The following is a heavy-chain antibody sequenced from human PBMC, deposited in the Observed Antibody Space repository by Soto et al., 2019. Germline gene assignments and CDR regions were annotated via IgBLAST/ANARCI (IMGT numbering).Heavy chain of an antibody. V-gene: IGHV1-8*01. CDR3: ARVSGYPPGYYYYGMDV. CDR1: GYTFTSYD. Sequence: ASVKVSCKASGYTFTSYDINWVRQATGQGLEWMGWMNPNSGNTGYAQKLQGRVTMTTDTSTSTAYMELRSLRSDDTAVYYCARVSGYPPGYYYYGMDVWGQGTTVTVSS. CDR2: MNPNSGNT. D-gene: IGHD3-10*01. J-gene: IGHJ6*02.